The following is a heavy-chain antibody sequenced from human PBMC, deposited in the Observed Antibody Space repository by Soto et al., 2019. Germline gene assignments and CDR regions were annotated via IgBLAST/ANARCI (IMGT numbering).Heavy chain of an antibody. D-gene: IGHD1-20*01. CDR2: INHSGST. CDR1: GGSFSGYY. Sequence: SETLSLTCAVYGGSFSGYYWSWIRQPPGKGLEWIGEINHSGSTNYNPSLKSRVTISVDTSKNQFSLKLSSVTAADTAVYYCARGALTTSGIIGYWGQGTLVTVSS. J-gene: IGHJ4*02. CDR3: ARGALTTSGIIGY. V-gene: IGHV4-34*01.